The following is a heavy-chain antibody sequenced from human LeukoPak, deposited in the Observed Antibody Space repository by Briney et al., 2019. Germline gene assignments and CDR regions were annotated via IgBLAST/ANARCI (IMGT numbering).Heavy chain of an antibody. Sequence: ALVTVSCKASGYSFISTGINWLRQAPGHGLEWMGWISPYNGNTNYAQQFQNRVTLTTDTSSRTSYMELRSLRSDDTATYYCARDYGGFWSGSAGFWGQGTLLTVSS. V-gene: IGHV1-18*01. CDR3: ARDYGGFWSGSAGF. D-gene: IGHD3-3*01. CDR1: GYSFISTG. CDR2: ISPYNGNT. J-gene: IGHJ4*02.